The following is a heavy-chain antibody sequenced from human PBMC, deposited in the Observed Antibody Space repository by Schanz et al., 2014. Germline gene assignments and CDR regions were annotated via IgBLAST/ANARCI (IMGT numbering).Heavy chain of an antibody. CDR3: TRGGYSYALSAFDI. CDR2: ITAYNGDT. Sequence: QVQLMQSGPELKRPGASVKVSCKASGYTFTSHGISWVRQAPGQGLEWMGWITAYNGDTNYALKLQGRVTMTTDTSTGTAYMELRSLRSDDTALYYCTRGGYSYALSAFDIWGQGTMVTVSS. V-gene: IGHV1-18*01. D-gene: IGHD5-18*01. J-gene: IGHJ3*02. CDR1: GYTFTSHG.